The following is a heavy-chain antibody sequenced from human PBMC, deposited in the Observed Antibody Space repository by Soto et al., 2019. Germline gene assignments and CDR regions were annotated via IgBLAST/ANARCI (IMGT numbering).Heavy chain of an antibody. J-gene: IGHJ4*02. Sequence: PVQEPCSPARYRIATDAMSSLQQAPGPGLEWMGWMNPNTGNTGYAQAFRGRVTMTRNTSITTAYMELSSLRSEDTAVYCCGRRKERSGPYCLDYCGEGTGGSGSA. D-gene: IGHD1-26*01. CDR2: MNPNTGNT. CDR3: GRRKERSGPYCLDY. CDR1: RYRIATDA. V-gene: IGHV1-8*01.